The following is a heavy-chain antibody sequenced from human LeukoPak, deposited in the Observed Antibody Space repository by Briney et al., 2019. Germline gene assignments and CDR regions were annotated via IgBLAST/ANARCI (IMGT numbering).Heavy chain of an antibody. Sequence: KPGGSLRLSCAASGFTFSSYSMDWVRQAPGKGLEWVSSISGSSSYIYYADSVKGRFTISRDNAKNSLYLQMNSLRAEDTAVYYCVYLSSSSWYVNFYYYMDVWGKGTTVTVSS. CDR1: GFTFSSYS. CDR3: VYLSSSSWYVNFYYYMDV. V-gene: IGHV3-21*01. J-gene: IGHJ6*03. D-gene: IGHD6-13*01. CDR2: ISGSSSYI.